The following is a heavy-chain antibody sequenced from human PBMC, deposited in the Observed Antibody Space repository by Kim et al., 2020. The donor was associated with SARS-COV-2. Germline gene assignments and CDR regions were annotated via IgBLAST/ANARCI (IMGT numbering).Heavy chain of an antibody. Sequence: NPSLKSRVTISVDTSKNQFSLKLSSVTAADTAVYYCARHGYTWGRYGMDVWGQGTTVTVSS. D-gene: IGHD3-16*01. J-gene: IGHJ6*02. V-gene: IGHV4-59*08. CDR3: ARHGYTWGRYGMDV.